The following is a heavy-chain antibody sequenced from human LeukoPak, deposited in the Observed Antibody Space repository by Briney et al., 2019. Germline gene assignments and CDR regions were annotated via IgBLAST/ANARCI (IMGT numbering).Heavy chain of an antibody. D-gene: IGHD3-16*02. CDR2: ISSSSSYI. CDR3: AIIMITFGGVIAADAFDI. Sequence: GGSLRLSCAASGFTFSSYSMNWVRQAPGKGLEWVSSISSSSSYIYYADSVKGRFTISRDNSKNTLYLQMNSLRAEDTAVYYCAIIMITFGGVIAADAFDIWGQGAMVTVSS. J-gene: IGHJ3*02. V-gene: IGHV3-21*01. CDR1: GFTFSSYS.